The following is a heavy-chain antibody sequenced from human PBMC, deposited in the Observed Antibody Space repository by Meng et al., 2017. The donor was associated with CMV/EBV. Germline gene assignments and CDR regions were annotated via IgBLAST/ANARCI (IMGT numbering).Heavy chain of an antibody. D-gene: IGHD3-16*01. V-gene: IGHV1-2*02. CDR1: GYTFTGYY. CDR2: INPNSGGT. Sequence: ASVKVSCKASGYTFTGYYMHWVRQAPGQGLEWMGWINPNSGGTNYAQKFQGRVTMTRDTSISTAYMELSRLRSDDTAVHYCARDLGAHDAFDIWGQGTMVTVSS. CDR3: ARDLGAHDAFDI. J-gene: IGHJ3*02.